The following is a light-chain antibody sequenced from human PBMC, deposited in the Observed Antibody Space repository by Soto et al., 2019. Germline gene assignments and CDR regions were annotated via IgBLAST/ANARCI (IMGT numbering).Light chain of an antibody. J-gene: IGKJ1*01. CDR1: QSVSSSF. CDR2: GAS. Sequence: EIVLTQSPGTLSLSPGERATLSCRASQSVSSSFLAWYQQKPGQAPRLLIYGASNRATGIPDRFSGSGSGTDFTLTISRLEPEDFAVYYCQQYVTSPWAVGQGTKVAIE. CDR3: QQYVTSPWA. V-gene: IGKV3-20*01.